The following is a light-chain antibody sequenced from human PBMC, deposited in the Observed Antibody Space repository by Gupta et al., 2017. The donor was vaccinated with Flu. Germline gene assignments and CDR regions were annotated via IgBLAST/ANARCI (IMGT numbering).Light chain of an antibody. Sequence: EILMTQSPATLSVSPGERATLSCRASQSINRYLAWYQQKPGQATRLLIYDASTRATGIPDRFSGSGSGTEFTLNISRLQSEDLAVYDCQQYEGWPYTCGQGTKLEIK. CDR3: QQYEGWPYT. V-gene: IGKV3-15*01. J-gene: IGKJ2*01. CDR2: DAS. CDR1: QSINRY.